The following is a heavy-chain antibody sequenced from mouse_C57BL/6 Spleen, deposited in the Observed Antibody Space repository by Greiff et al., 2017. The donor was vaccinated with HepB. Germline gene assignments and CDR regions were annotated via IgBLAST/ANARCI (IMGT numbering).Heavy chain of an antibody. V-gene: IGHV1-64*01. Sequence: QVQLQQPGAELVKPGASVKLSCKASGYTFTSYWMHWVKQRPGQGLEWIGMIHPNSGSTNYNEKFKSKATLTVDKSSSTAYMQLSSRTSEDSAVYYCARTGGSSYTYYFDYWGQGTTLTVSS. CDR2: IHPNSGST. D-gene: IGHD1-1*01. J-gene: IGHJ2*01. CDR3: ARTGGSSYTYYFDY. CDR1: GYTFTSYW.